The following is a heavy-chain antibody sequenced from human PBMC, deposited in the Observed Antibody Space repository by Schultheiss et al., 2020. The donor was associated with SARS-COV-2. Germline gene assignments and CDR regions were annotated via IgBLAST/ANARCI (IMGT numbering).Heavy chain of an antibody. D-gene: IGHD5-18*01. CDR2: IKQDGSEK. J-gene: IGHJ4*02. CDR3: ARDPNSYGDY. V-gene: IGHV3-7*01. CDR1: GFTFSSYA. Sequence: GGSLRLSCAASGFTFSSYAMHWVRQAPGKGLEWVANIKQDGSEKYYVDSVKGRFTISRDNAKNSLYLQMNSLRAEDTAVYYCARDPNSYGDYWGQGTLVTVSS.